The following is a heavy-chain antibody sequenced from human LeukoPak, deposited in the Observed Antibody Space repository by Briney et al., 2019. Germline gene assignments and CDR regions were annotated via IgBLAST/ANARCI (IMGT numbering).Heavy chain of an antibody. CDR2: IYHSGST. CDR3: ARDYYYDSSGYLVGWFDP. Sequence: KPSETLSLTCTVSGGSISSYYWSWIRQPPGKGLEWVGSIYHSGSTYYNPSLKSRVTISVDTSKNQFSLKLSSVTAADTAVYYCARDYYYDSSGYLVGWFDPWGQGTLVTVSS. D-gene: IGHD3-22*01. V-gene: IGHV4-38-2*02. J-gene: IGHJ5*02. CDR1: GGSISSYY.